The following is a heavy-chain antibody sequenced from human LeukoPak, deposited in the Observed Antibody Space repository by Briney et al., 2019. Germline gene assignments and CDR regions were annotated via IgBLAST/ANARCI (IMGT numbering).Heavy chain of an antibody. CDR2: IGIDGDK. CDR1: GFTFSSYD. CDR3: ARGVEEYCSRTSCYGVGWYAFDI. V-gene: IGHV3-13*01. J-gene: IGHJ3*02. Sequence: GGSLRLSYAASGFTFSSYDMHWVRQATGKGLEWVSAIGIDGDKYSSGYVKGRFTVSRENAKTSLYLQMNSLRAGDTAVYYCARGVEEYCSRTSCYGVGWYAFDIWGQGTMVTVSS. D-gene: IGHD2-2*01.